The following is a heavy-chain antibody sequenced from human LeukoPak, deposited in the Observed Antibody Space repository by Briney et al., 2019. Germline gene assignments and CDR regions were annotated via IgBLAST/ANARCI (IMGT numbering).Heavy chain of an antibody. V-gene: IGHV3-7*01. D-gene: IGHD2-15*01. Sequence: PGGSLRLSCEGSGFTFSNYWMTWVRQAPGKGLEWVGNIKQDGSEKSHVDSMKGRFTLSRDNAKNTLYLQMNSLRAEDTAVYYCARDPEVYCSGGSCQAHDAFDIWGQGTMVTVSS. CDR3: ARDPEVYCSGGSCQAHDAFDI. J-gene: IGHJ3*02. CDR1: GFTFSNYW. CDR2: IKQDGSEK.